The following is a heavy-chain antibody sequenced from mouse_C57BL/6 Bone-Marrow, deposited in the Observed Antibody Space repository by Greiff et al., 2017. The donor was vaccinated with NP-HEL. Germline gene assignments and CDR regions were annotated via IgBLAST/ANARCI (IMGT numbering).Heavy chain of an antibody. CDR1: GFTFSDYG. D-gene: IGHD1-1*01. Sequence: EVKLMESGGGLVKPGGSLKLSCAASGFTFSDYGMHWVRQAPEKGLEWVAYISSGSSTIYYADTVKGRFTISRDNAKNTLFLQMTSLRSEDTAMYYCARGNYGVWGTGTTVTVSS. CDR3: ARGNYGV. CDR2: ISSGSSTI. V-gene: IGHV5-17*01. J-gene: IGHJ1*03.